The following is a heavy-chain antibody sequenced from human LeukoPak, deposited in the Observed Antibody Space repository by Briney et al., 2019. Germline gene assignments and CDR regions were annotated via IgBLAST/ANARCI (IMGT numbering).Heavy chain of an antibody. J-gene: IGHJ5*02. CDR2: MFTSGST. Sequence: PSETLSLTCTVSGGSISSYHRSWIRQPAGKGLEWIGCMFTSGSTRYNPSLKSRVTMSVDTSKSQFSLKLTSVTAADTAVYYCARTEGYGWFDPWGQGTLVTVSS. V-gene: IGHV4-4*07. CDR3: ARTEGYGWFDP. CDR1: GGSISSYH. D-gene: IGHD3-16*01.